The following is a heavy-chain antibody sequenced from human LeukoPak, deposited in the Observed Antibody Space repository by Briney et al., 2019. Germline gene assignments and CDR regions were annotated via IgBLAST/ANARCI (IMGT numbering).Heavy chain of an antibody. CDR1: GFVFSDFA. CDR3: AKDGPIPDIVVFFHSFDS. D-gene: IGHD2-15*01. Sequence: GGSLRLSCAASGFVFSDFAMSWVRQAPGKGLEWVSAVSGSGGTTYCADSVKGRFTISRDNSKNTLYLQMNSLRAEDTAVYYCAKDGPIPDIVVFFHSFDSWGQGTLVTVSS. J-gene: IGHJ5*01. V-gene: IGHV3-23*01. CDR2: VSGSGGTT.